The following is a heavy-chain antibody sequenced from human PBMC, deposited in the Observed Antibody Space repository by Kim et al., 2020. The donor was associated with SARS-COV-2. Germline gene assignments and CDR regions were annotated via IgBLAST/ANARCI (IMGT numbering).Heavy chain of an antibody. D-gene: IGHD2-2*01. CDR2: ISYDGSNK. CDR1: GFTFSSYA. Sequence: GGSLRLSCAASGFTFSSYAMHWVRQAPGKGLEWVAVISYDGSNKYYADSVKGRFTISRDNSKDTLYLQMNSLGAEDTAVYYCARERSVLVPFDYWGQGTLVTVSS. V-gene: IGHV3-30-3*01. CDR3: ARERSVLVPFDY. J-gene: IGHJ4*02.